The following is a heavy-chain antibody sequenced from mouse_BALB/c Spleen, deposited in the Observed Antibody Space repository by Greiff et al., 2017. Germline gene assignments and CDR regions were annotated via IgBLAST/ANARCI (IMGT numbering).Heavy chain of an antibody. CDR3: ARLRLRAMDY. CDR2: ISSGSSTI. CDR1: GFTFSSFG. J-gene: IGHJ4*01. V-gene: IGHV5-17*02. Sequence: EVKLQESGGGLVQPGGSRKLSCAASGFTFSSFGMHWVRQAPEKGLEWVAYISSGSSTIYYADTVKGRFTISRDNPKNTLFLQMTSLRSEDTAMYYCARLRLRAMDYWGQGTSVTVSS. D-gene: IGHD1-2*01.